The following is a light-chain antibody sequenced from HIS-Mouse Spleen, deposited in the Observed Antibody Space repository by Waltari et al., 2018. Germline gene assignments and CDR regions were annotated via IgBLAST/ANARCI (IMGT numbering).Light chain of an antibody. Sequence: QSALTQPRSVSGSPGLSVTLSCTGTRSDVGGYNYFPWYQQHPGKAPKLMIYDVSKRPSGVPDRFSGSKSGNTASLTISGLQAEDEADYYCCSYAGSYTGVFGTGTKVTVL. CDR2: DVS. CDR1: RSDVGGYNY. CDR3: CSYAGSYTGV. J-gene: IGLJ1*01. V-gene: IGLV2-11*01.